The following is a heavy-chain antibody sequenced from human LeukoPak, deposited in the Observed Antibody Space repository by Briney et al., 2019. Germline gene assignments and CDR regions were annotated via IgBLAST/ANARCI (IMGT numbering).Heavy chain of an antibody. CDR2: ISSSSYI. CDR3: ARTPPATGAYYFDY. D-gene: IGHD1-1*01. J-gene: IGHJ4*02. V-gene: IGHV3-21*01. Sequence: GGSLRLSCAASGFTFSSYSMNWVRQAPGKGLEWVSSISSSSYIYYADSVKGRFTISRDNAKNSLYLQMNSLRAEDTAVYYCARTPPATGAYYFDYWGQGTLVTVSS. CDR1: GFTFSSYS.